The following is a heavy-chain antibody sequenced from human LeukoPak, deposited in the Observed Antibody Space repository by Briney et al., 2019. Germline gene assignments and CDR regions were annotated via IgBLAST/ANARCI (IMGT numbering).Heavy chain of an antibody. CDR3: VRAYNREAVTGPTNAPFDY. V-gene: IGHV1-46*01. D-gene: IGHD6-19*01. CDR1: GYTFTNDY. Sequence: ASVKVSCKASGYTFTNDYMHWVRQAPGQGLEWMGIINPSDGSRSYAQKFQGRVTMTRDTSKSTVYMELSSLRSEDTAAYYCVRAYNREAVTGPTNAPFDYWGQGTLVPVSS. CDR2: INPSDGSR. J-gene: IGHJ4*02.